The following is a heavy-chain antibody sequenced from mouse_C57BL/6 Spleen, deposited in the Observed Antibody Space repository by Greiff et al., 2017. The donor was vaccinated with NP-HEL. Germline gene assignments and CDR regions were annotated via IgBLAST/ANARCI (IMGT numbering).Heavy chain of an antibody. V-gene: IGHV1-80*01. J-gene: IGHJ3*01. CDR1: GYAFSSYW. D-gene: IGHD2-3*01. CDR2: IYPGDGDT. CDR3: ARDGYYVAWFAY. Sequence: VHLVESGAELVKPGASVKISCKASGYAFSSYWMNWVKQRPGKGLEWIGQIYPGDGDTNYNGKFKGKATLTADKSSSTAYMQLSSLTSEDSAVYFCARDGYYVAWFAYWGQGTLVTVSA.